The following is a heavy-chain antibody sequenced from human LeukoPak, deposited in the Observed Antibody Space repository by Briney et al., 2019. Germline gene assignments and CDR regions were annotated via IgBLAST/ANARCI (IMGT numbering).Heavy chain of an antibody. D-gene: IGHD3-3*01. J-gene: IGHJ3*02. V-gene: IGHV3-30*02. CDR1: GFTFSSYG. CDR2: IRYDGSNK. CDR3: AKGETLRFLENDAFDI. Sequence: GGSLRLSCAASGFTFSSYGMHWVRQAPGKGLEWVAFIRYDGSNKYYADSVKGRFTISRDNSKNTLYLQMNSLRAEDTAVYYCAKGETLRFLENDAFDIWGQGTMVTVSS.